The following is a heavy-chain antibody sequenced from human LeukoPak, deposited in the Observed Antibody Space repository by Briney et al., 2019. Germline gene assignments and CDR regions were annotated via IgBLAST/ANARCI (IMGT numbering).Heavy chain of an antibody. V-gene: IGHV3-20*04. Sequence: PGGSLRLSCEASGFTFDDYGMSWVRQGPGKGLEWVAGINWNGATIGYVDSVKGRFTISRDNAKNSLYLQMNSLRAEDTAVYYCARDHSYCSSTSCLEVFDYWGQGTLVTVSS. J-gene: IGHJ4*02. D-gene: IGHD2-2*01. CDR3: ARDHSYCSSTSCLEVFDY. CDR1: GFTFDDYG. CDR2: INWNGATI.